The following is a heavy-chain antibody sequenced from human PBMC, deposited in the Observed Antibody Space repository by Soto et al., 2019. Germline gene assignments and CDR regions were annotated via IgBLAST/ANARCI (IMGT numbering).Heavy chain of an antibody. CDR1: GFTFSSYG. D-gene: IGHD3-3*01. Sequence: GGSLRFSCAASGFTFSSYGMHWVRQAPGKGLEWVAVIWYDGSNKYYADSVKGRFTISRDNSKNTLYLQMNSLRAEDTAVYYCARGARGLRFLEWLLDFDYWGQGTLVTVSS. V-gene: IGHV3-33*01. J-gene: IGHJ4*02. CDR3: ARGARGLRFLEWLLDFDY. CDR2: IWYDGSNK.